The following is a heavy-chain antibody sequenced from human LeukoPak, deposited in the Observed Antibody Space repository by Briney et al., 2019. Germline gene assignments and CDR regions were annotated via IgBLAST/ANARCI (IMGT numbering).Heavy chain of an antibody. V-gene: IGHV3-74*01. D-gene: IGHD6-19*01. J-gene: IGHJ3*01. CDR3: ARAVAGTRNAFDL. CDR2: IINDVIST. Sequence: GGSLRLSCEASGFTFSTHWMHWCRQVPGRGLWWFSRIINDVISTISKSYPDSVKGRFTISRDNAKNTLYLQMNSLIAEDTAVYYCARAVAGTRNAFDLWGQGTMVTVSS. CDR1: GFTFSTHW.